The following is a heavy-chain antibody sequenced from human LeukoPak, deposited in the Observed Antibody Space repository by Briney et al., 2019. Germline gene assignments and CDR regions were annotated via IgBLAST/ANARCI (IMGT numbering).Heavy chain of an antibody. Sequence: ASVKVSCKGSGYTFTSYGITWVRQAPGQGLEWMGWISAHSGATNYAQNLQGRVTMTTDTSTSTVYMELRSLRSDDTAVYYCARRGGDYGDYWGQGTLVTVSS. CDR1: GYTFTSYG. CDR2: ISAHSGAT. V-gene: IGHV1-18*01. J-gene: IGHJ4*02. CDR3: ARRGGDYGDY. D-gene: IGHD2-21*01.